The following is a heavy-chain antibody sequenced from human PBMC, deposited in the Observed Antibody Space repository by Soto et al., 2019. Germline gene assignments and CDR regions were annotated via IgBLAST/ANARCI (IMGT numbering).Heavy chain of an antibody. CDR2: INSDGSST. V-gene: IGHV3-74*01. CDR1: GFTFSSYW. Sequence: GGSLRLSCAAPGFTFSSYWMHWVRQAPGKGLVWVSRINSDGSSTSYADSVKGRFTISRDNAKNTLYLQMNSLRAEDTAVYYCARFGGYYYGMDVWGQGTTVTVSS. J-gene: IGHJ6*02. CDR3: ARFGGYYYGMDV. D-gene: IGHD3-10*01.